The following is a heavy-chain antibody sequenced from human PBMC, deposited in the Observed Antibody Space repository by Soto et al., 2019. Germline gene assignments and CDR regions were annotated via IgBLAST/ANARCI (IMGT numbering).Heavy chain of an antibody. J-gene: IGHJ4*02. Sequence: SETLSLTCTVSGGSISSYSWSWIRQPPGKGLEWIGYIYYSGSTNYNPSLKSRVTISVDTSKNQFSLKLSSVTAADTAVYYCASTITMVRGVIGWDYYFDYWGQGTLVTVSS. CDR2: IYYSGST. CDR3: ASTITMVRGVIGWDYYFDY. D-gene: IGHD3-10*01. CDR1: GGSISSYS. V-gene: IGHV4-59*01.